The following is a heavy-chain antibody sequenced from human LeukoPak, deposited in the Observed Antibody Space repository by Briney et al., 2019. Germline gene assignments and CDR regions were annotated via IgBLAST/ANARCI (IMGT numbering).Heavy chain of an antibody. Sequence: SETLSLTCTVSGGFISSSSYYWGWIRQPPGKGLEWIGSIYYSGSTYYNPSLKSRVTISVDTSKNQFSLKLSSVTAADTAVYYCARYDSSGYYYRIFDYWGQGTLVTVSS. J-gene: IGHJ4*02. CDR2: IYYSGST. V-gene: IGHV4-39*01. CDR1: GGFISSSSYY. D-gene: IGHD3-22*01. CDR3: ARYDSSGYYYRIFDY.